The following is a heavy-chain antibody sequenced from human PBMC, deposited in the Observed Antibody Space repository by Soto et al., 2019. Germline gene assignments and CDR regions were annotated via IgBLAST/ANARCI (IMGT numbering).Heavy chain of an antibody. CDR2: IYYSGST. D-gene: IGHD3-3*01. V-gene: IGHV4-31*03. J-gene: IGHJ6*02. Sequence: PSETLSLTCTVSGGSISSGGYYWSWIRQHPGKGLEWIGYIYYSGSTYYNPSLKSRVTISVDTSKNQFSLKLSSVTAADTAVYYCAGDRAPQDYDFWSYYDYYGMDVWGQGTTVTVSS. CDR3: AGDRAPQDYDFWSYYDYYGMDV. CDR1: GGSISSGGYY.